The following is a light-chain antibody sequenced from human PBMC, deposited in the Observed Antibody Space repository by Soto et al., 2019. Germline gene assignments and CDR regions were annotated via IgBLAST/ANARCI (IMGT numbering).Light chain of an antibody. CDR2: KAS. CDR3: QQYNSYPIT. CDR1: QSINSW. J-gene: IGKJ3*01. V-gene: IGKV1-5*03. Sequence: DIQMTQSPSTLSASVGDRFTITFRASQSINSWLAWYQQKPGKAPKLLIYKASSLESGVPSRFSGSGYGTEFNLTISSLQTDDFATYYCQQYNSYPITFGPGTKVDIK.